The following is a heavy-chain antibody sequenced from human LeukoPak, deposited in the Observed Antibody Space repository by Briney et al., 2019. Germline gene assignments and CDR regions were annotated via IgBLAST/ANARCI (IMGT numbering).Heavy chain of an antibody. Sequence: GTSVKVSCKASGFTFTSSAMQWVRQARGQRLEWIGWIVVGSGNTNYAQKFQERVTITRDMSTSTAYMELCSLRSEDTAVYYCAAETQSGYYYYGMDVWGQGTTVTVSS. CDR2: IVVGSGNT. J-gene: IGHJ6*02. V-gene: IGHV1-58*02. CDR3: AAETQSGYYYYGMDV. CDR1: GFTFTSSA. D-gene: IGHD6-25*01.